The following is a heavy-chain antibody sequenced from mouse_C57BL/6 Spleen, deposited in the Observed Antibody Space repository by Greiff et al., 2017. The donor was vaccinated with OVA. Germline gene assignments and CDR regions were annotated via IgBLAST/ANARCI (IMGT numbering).Heavy chain of an antibody. Sequence: VQLQQPGAELVRPGSSVKLSCKASGYTFTSYWMHWVKQRPIQGLEWIGTIDPSDSETHYNQKFKDKATLTVDKSSSTAYMQLSSLTSEDSAVYYCARLTEAWFAYWGQGTLVTVSA. D-gene: IGHD4-1*01. CDR1: GYTFTSYW. V-gene: IGHV1-52*01. CDR3: ARLTEAWFAY. CDR2: IDPSDSET. J-gene: IGHJ3*01.